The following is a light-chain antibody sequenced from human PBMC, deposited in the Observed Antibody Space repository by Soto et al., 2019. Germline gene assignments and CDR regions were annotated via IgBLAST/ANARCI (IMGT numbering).Light chain of an antibody. CDR1: QSVSSSY. Sequence: EIVLTQSPDTLSLSPGERATLSCRASQSVSSSYLAWYQQKPGQAPRLLIYGASSRATGIPDRFSGSGSGTDYTLTSSRQEAEEFAVEYCQQYGSSPPITFGQGTRLEIK. CDR3: QQYGSSPPIT. CDR2: GAS. V-gene: IGKV3-20*01. J-gene: IGKJ5*01.